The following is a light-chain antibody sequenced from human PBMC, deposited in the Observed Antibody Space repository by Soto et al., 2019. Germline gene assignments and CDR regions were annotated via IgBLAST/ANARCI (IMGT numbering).Light chain of an antibody. CDR3: QQYNRYWT. CDR1: QSISTW. CDR2: KAS. J-gene: IGKJ1*01. Sequence: DIQMTQSPSTESASVGDRVTITGRGSQSISTWLAWYQHKPGEAPKLLIYKASSLESGVPSRFSGSGSGTEFTLTISSLEPDDFATYYCQQYNRYWTFGQGTKVEVK. V-gene: IGKV1-5*03.